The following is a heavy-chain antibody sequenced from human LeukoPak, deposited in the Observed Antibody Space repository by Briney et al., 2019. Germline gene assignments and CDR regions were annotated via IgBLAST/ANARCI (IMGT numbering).Heavy chain of an antibody. CDR1: GFTFSSYS. D-gene: IGHD3-10*01. Sequence: GGSLRLSCAASGFTFSSYSMNWVRQAPGKGLEWVSSISSSSSYIYYADSVKGRFTISRDNAKNSLYLQMNSLRAEDTAVYYCARGRMRWFGESIIPYFDYWGQGTLVTVSS. CDR3: ARGRMRWFGESIIPYFDY. J-gene: IGHJ4*02. V-gene: IGHV3-21*01. CDR2: ISSSSSYI.